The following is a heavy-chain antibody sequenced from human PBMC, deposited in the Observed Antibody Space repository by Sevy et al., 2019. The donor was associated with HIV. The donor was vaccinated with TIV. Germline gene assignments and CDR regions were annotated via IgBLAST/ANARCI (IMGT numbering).Heavy chain of an antibody. J-gene: IGHJ4*02. CDR2: ISGSGGST. Sequence: GGSLRLSCAASGFTFSSYAMSWVRQAPGKGLEWVSAISGSGGSTYHAGSVKGRFTISRDNSKNTLYLQMNSLRAEDTAVYYCASRTYYYDSSGYYRDYWGQRTLVTVSS. V-gene: IGHV3-23*01. D-gene: IGHD3-22*01. CDR3: ASRTYYYDSSGYYRDY. CDR1: GFTFSSYA.